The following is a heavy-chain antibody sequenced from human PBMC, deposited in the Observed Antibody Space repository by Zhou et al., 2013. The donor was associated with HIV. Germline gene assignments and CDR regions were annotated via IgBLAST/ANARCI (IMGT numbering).Heavy chain of an antibody. D-gene: IGHD3-9*01. CDR2: IFYSGIT. CDR3: ARYYYIGDGLYSGFDY. Sequence: QVQLRESGPGLVKPPETLSLTCTVSGGSISTSDYYWGWIRQTPGKGLEWIGSIFYSGITYYNPSLKNRVTISVDTSQNHFSVKLRSVTAADTALYYCARYYYIGDGLYSGFDYWGQGALVTVSS. J-gene: IGHJ4*02. V-gene: IGHV4-39*07. CDR1: GGSISTSDYY.